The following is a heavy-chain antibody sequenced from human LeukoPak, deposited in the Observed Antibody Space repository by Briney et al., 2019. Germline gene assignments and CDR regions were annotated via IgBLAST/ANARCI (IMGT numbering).Heavy chain of an antibody. D-gene: IGHD1-26*01. CDR2: VTGSGSAT. CDR1: GFTYSSFA. V-gene: IGHV3-23*01. J-gene: IGHJ4*02. Sequence: GGSLRLSRAASGFTYSSFAMGWVRQAPGKGLEWVSAVTGSGSATDYADFVKGRFTIFRDNSKNTLYLQMNSLRAEDTAVYYCAKRFGESYGHFDYWGQGTLVTVSS. CDR3: AKRFGESYGHFDY.